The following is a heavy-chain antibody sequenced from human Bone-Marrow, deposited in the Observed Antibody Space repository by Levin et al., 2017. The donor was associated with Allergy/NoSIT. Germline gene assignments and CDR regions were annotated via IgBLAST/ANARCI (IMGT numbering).Heavy chain of an antibody. Sequence: LSLTCAASGFTFGDYGFSWVRQAPGKGLEWVAFIRNKAYGGTTEYAASVKGRFTISRDDSKSIAYLQMNSLRTEDTAVYYCSRWITVIDYYYYYYMDVWGEGTTLTVSS. J-gene: IGHJ6*03. CDR2: IRNKAYGGTT. CDR3: SRWITVIDYYYYYYMDV. CDR1: GFTFGDYG. D-gene: IGHD3-16*01. V-gene: IGHV3-49*04.